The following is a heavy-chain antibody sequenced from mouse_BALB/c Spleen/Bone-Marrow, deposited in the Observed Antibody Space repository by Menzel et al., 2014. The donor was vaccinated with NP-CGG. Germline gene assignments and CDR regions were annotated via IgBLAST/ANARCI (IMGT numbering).Heavy chain of an antibody. D-gene: IGHD1-1*01. CDR2: INPDSSTI. CDR1: GFDFSGYW. Sequence: EVKLLGSGGGLVQPGGSLKLSCAASGFDFSGYWMSWVRQAPGKGLEWIGEINPDSSTINYTPSLKDKFIISRDNAKNTLYLQMSKVRSEDTALYYCARLNYYGSLFVWGAGTTVTVSS. J-gene: IGHJ1*01. CDR3: ARLNYYGSLFV. V-gene: IGHV4-1*02.